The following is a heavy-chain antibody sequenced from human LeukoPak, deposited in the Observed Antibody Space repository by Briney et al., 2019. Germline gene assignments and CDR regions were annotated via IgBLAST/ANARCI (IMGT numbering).Heavy chain of an antibody. J-gene: IGHJ4*02. CDR1: GYSISSGYY. D-gene: IGHD3-10*01. CDR2: IYHSGST. Sequence: PSETLSLTCTASGYSISSGYYWGWIRQPPGKGLEWIGSIYHSGSTYYNPSLKSRVTISVDTSKNQFSLKLSSVTAADTAVYDCAGARWGFGESRTFDYWGQGTLVTVSS. V-gene: IGHV4-38-2*02. CDR3: AGARWGFGESRTFDY.